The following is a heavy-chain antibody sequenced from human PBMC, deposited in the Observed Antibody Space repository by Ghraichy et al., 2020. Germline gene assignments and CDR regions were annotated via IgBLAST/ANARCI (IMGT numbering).Heavy chain of an antibody. D-gene: IGHD1-1*01. CDR1: GFTFSTYW. V-gene: IGHV3-7*01. CDR3: AREDRFNSMDY. CDR2: INQDGSVI. J-gene: IGHJ4*02. Sequence: LTCAASGFTFSTYWMSWVRQAPERGLEWVANINQDGSVIHFVDSLRGRFTISRDNAKNSLYLQMNSLRGEDTALYYCAREDRFNSMDYWGPGTLVTVSS.